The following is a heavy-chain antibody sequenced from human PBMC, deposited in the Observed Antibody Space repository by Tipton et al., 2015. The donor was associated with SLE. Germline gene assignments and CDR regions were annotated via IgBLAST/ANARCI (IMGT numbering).Heavy chain of an antibody. J-gene: IGHJ4*02. D-gene: IGHD6-13*01. CDR3: ARVIGLRSSYYRYYFDY. CDR2: ISSSSSYI. Sequence: SLRLSCAASGFTFSSYSMNWVRQAPGKGLEWVSSISSSSSYIYYADSVKGRFTISRDNAKNSLYLQMDSLRAEDTAVYYCARVIGLRSSYYRYYFDYWGQGTLVTVSS. V-gene: IGHV3-21*01. CDR1: GFTFSSYS.